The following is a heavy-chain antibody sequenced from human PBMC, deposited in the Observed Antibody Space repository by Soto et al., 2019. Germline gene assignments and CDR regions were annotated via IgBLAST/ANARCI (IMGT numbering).Heavy chain of an antibody. CDR1: GFIFDDFA. J-gene: IGHJ4*02. CDR3: TKVGGLYDFLSGPLHFDL. CDR2: ISWNSDSI. D-gene: IGHD3-3*01. V-gene: IGHV3-9*01. Sequence: EAQLVESGGGLVQPGRSLRLSCAGSGFIFDDFAIHWVRQAPGKGLEWVSGISWNSDSIGYADSVKGRFTISRDNAKNPLDLQMDSLRVGDTALYYCTKVGGLYDFLSGPLHFDLWGQGTLVTVSS.